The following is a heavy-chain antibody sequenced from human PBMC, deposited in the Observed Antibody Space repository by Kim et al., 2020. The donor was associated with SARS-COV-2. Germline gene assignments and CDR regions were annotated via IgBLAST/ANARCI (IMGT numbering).Heavy chain of an antibody. J-gene: IGHJ3*02. D-gene: IGHD4-17*01. CDR2: IYYSGST. V-gene: IGHV4-31*03. CDR1: GGSISSGGYY. Sequence: SETLSLTCTVSGGSISSGGYYWSWIRQHPGKGLEWIGYIYYSGSTYYNPSLKSRVTISVDTSKNQFSLKLSPVTAADTAVYYCARESGLYGAGAFDIWGQGTMVTVSS. CDR3: ARESGLYGAGAFDI.